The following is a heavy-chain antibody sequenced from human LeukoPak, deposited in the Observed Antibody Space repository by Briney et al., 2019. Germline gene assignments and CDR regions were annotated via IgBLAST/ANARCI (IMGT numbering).Heavy chain of an antibody. J-gene: IGHJ4*02. CDR2: IDSDGSST. V-gene: IGHV3-74*03. D-gene: IGHD3-16*02. CDR1: GFTFSSSW. CDR3: ARDLRYDYVWGSYRWNEGFDY. Sequence: GGSLRLSCAASGFTFSSSWMHWVRHAPGKGLVWVSRIDSDGSSTMYADSVKGRFTISRDNAKNTLYLQMNSLRAEDTAVYYCARDLRYDYVWGSYRWNEGFDYWGQGTLVTVSS.